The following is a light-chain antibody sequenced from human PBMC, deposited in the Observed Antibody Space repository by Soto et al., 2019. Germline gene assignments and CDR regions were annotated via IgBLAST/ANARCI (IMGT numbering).Light chain of an antibody. CDR3: QQYKSFSLT. V-gene: IGKV1-5*03. CDR2: ETS. CDR1: QSISSW. J-gene: IGKJ4*01. Sequence: DIQMTQSPSTLSASVGDRVTITCRASQSISSWLAWYQQKPGKAPKLLIYETSNLESGVPSRFSGSGSGTEFSLTISSLQPDDFETYYCQQYKSFSLTFGGGTKVDI.